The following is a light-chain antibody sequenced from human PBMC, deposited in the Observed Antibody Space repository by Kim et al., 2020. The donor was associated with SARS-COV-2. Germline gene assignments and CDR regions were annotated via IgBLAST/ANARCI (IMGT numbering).Light chain of an antibody. J-gene: IGLJ3*02. CDR3: NSRDSSGDHLL. CDR1: SLRSYY. V-gene: IGLV3-19*01. Sequence: AMGQTVRITCRGDSLRSYYATWYQQKPGQAPVVVIYGKNNRPSGIPDRFSGSSSGNTASLTITGAQAEDEADYYCNSRDSSGDHLLFGGGTQLTVL. CDR2: GKN.